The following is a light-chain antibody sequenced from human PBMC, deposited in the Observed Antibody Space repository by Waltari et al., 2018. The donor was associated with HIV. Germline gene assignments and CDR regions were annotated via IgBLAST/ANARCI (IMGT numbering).Light chain of an antibody. CDR1: SSDVGGYDY. CDR3: FSYAGSDTFVL. CDR2: DVS. J-gene: IGLJ2*01. Sequence: QSALTQPRSVSGSPGQSVTISCTGTSSDVGGYDYVSWYQQHPGEAPKLIIYDVSKRPSGVPDRFSGSKSGNTASLTISGLQAEDEADYYCFSYAGSDTFVLFGGGTKVTVL. V-gene: IGLV2-11*01.